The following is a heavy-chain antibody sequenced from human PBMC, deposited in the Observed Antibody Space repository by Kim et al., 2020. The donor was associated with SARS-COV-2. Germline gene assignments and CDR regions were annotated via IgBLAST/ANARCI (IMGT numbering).Heavy chain of an antibody. V-gene: IGHV3-30*01. CDR3: ARGGSLDY. CDR2: GSNK. Sequence: GSNKYSPDTVKGRFTISRDNSKNTLYLQMNSLRAEDTAVYYCARGGSLDYWGQGTLVTVSS. D-gene: IGHD5-12*01. J-gene: IGHJ4*02.